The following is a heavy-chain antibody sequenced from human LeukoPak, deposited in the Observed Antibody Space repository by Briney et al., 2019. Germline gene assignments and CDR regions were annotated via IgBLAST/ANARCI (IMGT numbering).Heavy chain of an antibody. CDR2: IYPGDSDT. CDR3: ARLNYFDGSGHDDY. CDR1: GYSFSSYW. D-gene: IGHD3-22*01. V-gene: IGHV5-51*01. Sequence: GESLKISCQVFGYSFSSYWFGWVGQMPGKGLEWMGIIYPGDSDTRYSPSFQGQVTISVDISISTAYLQWSSLKVSDTAIYYCARLNYFDGSGHDDYWGQGTLVTVSS. J-gene: IGHJ4*02.